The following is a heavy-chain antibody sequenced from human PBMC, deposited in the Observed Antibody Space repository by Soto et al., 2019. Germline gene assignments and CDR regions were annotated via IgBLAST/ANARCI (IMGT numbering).Heavy chain of an antibody. CDR1: GFTFSSYG. V-gene: IGHV3-33*01. J-gene: IGHJ4*02. CDR2: IWYDGSNK. D-gene: IGHD6-13*01. Sequence: QVQLVESGGGVVQPGRSLRLSCATSGFTFSSYGMHWVRQAPGKGLEWVAGIWYDGSNKYYADSVKGRFTISRDNSKNTLYLQMNSLRAEDTAVYYCARSAAASLGLDYWGQGTLVTVSS. CDR3: ARSAAASLGLDY.